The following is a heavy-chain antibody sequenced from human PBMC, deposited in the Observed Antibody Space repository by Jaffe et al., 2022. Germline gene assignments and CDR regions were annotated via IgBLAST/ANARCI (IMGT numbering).Heavy chain of an antibody. D-gene: IGHD6-19*01. CDR1: GFTFSSYA. V-gene: IGHV3-23*01. Sequence: EVQLLESGGALVQPGGSLRLSCVASGFTFSSYAMTWVRQAPGKGLEWVSSISGGGDYTYYADSVKGRFTISRDNSKDTLYLQLNSLRAEDTAIYYCAGTYTSGWGFFHYWGQGTLVTVSS. CDR3: AGTYTSGWGFFHY. CDR2: ISGGGDYT. J-gene: IGHJ4*02.